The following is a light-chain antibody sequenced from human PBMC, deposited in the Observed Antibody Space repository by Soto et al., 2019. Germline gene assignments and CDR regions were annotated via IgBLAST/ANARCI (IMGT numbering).Light chain of an antibody. CDR3: AAWDDSLNGVV. J-gene: IGLJ2*01. V-gene: IGLV2-8*01. Sequence: QSALTQPPSASGSPGQSVAISCTGTSSDIGAYKFVSWYQQHPGKAPKLIIYEVSIRPSGVPDRFSGSKSGNTASLTVSGLLAEDEADYYCAAWDDSLNGVVFGGGTQLTVL. CDR1: SSDIGAYKF. CDR2: EVS.